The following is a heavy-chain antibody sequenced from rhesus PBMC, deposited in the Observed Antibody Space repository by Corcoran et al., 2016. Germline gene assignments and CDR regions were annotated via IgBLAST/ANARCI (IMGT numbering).Heavy chain of an antibody. CDR3: ARGVVNFNWYFDL. D-gene: IGHD2-21*01. V-gene: IGHV4-65*01. J-gene: IGHJ2*01. Sequence: QVQLQESGPGLVKPSETLSLTCAVSGGSVSSSNWWSWIRQPPGKGLGWIGYINGSSSSTYYNPSLKSRSTISTDTSKNQFSLKLSSVTAADTAVYYCARGVVNFNWYFDLWGPGTPITISS. CDR1: GGSVSSSNW. CDR2: INGSSSST.